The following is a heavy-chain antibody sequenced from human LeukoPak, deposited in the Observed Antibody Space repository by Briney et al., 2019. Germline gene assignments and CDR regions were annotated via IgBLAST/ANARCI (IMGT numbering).Heavy chain of an antibody. CDR3: ATYSGSYSFDY. J-gene: IGHJ4*02. D-gene: IGHD1-26*01. CDR2: IYYSGST. CDR1: GGSISSFY. V-gene: IGHV4-59*08. Sequence: SETLSLTCTVSGGSISSFYWSWIRQPPGEGLEWIGYIYYSGSTNYNPSLKSRVTISVDTSKNQFSLKLSSVTAADTAVYYCATYSGSYSFDYWGQGTLVTVSS.